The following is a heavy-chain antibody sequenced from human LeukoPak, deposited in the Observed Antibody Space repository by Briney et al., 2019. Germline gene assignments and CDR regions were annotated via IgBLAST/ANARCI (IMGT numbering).Heavy chain of an antibody. D-gene: IGHD6-19*01. CDR2: INPGGGST. J-gene: IGHJ4*02. V-gene: IGHV1-46*01. CDR3: ARDRIAVAGPETFDY. CDR1: GYTFTSYY. Sequence: ASVKVSCKASGYTFTSYYMHWVRQAPGQGLEWMGIINPGGGSTSYAQKFQGRVTMTRDTSTSTVYMELSSLRSEDTAVYYCARDRIAVAGPETFDYWGQGTLVTVSS.